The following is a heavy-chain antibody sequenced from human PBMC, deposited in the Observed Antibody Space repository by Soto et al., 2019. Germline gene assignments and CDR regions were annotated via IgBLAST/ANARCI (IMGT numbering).Heavy chain of an antibody. V-gene: IGHV3-48*01. CDR2: ISSSSSTI. CDR1: GFTFSSYS. J-gene: IGHJ4*02. D-gene: IGHD3-22*01. Sequence: EVQLVESGGGLVQPGGSLRLSCAASGFTFSSYSMNWVRQAPGKGLEWVSYISSSSSTIYYADSVKGRFTISRDNAKNSLYLQMNSLRAEDTAVYYCARDRDDSSGPYIDYWGQGTLVTVSS. CDR3: ARDRDDSSGPYIDY.